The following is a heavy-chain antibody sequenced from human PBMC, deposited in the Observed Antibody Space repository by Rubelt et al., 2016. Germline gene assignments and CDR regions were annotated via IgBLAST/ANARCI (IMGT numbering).Heavy chain of an antibody. CDR2: IIPILGIA. CDR3: ARGRAIETHAFDI. Sequence: TFSSYAISWVRQAPGQGLEWMGGIIPILGIANYAQKFQGRVTITADKSTSTAYMELSSLRSEDTAVYYCARGRAIETHAFDIWGQGTMVTVSS. J-gene: IGHJ3*02. V-gene: IGHV1-69*10. CDR1: TFSSYA.